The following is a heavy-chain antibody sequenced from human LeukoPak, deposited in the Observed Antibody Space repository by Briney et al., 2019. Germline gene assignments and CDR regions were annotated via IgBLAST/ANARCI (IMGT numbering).Heavy chain of an antibody. V-gene: IGHV3-48*01. D-gene: IGHD2-2*01. CDR3: APGYCSSTSCSHYFDY. CDR2: ISSSGKTI. Sequence: GGSLRLSCAASGVTFSTYSMNWVRQAPGKGREWVSYISSSGKTIYYADSVKGRFTISRDNAKNSLYLQMNSLRAEDTAVYYCAPGYCSSTSCSHYFDYWGQGTLVTVSS. CDR1: GVTFSTYS. J-gene: IGHJ4*02.